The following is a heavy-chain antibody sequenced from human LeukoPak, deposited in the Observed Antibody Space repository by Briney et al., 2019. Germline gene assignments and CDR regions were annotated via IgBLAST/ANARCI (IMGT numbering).Heavy chain of an antibody. CDR1: GGSISSYY. V-gene: IGHV4-4*07. CDR3: ARASLDKYYYYMDV. Sequence: RASETLSLTCTVSGGSISSYYWSWIRQPAGKGLEWIGRIYTSGSTNYNPSLKSRVTMSVDTSKNQFSLKLSSATAADTAVYYCARASLDKYYYYMDVWGKGTTVTVSS. CDR2: IYTSGST. J-gene: IGHJ6*03.